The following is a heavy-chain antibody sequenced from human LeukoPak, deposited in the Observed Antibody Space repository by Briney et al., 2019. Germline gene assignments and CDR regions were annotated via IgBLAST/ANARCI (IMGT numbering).Heavy chain of an antibody. CDR3: ATDFWSGTNIIDY. Sequence: ASETLSLTCTVSGGSVSSGSYYWSWIRQPAGKGLEWIGRIYTDGSTNYNPSLKSRVTISVDTSKNQFSLKLSSVTAADTAVYYCATDFWSGTNIIDYWGQGTLVTVSS. CDR1: GGSVSSGSYY. D-gene: IGHD3-3*01. J-gene: IGHJ4*02. V-gene: IGHV4-61*02. CDR2: IYTDGST.